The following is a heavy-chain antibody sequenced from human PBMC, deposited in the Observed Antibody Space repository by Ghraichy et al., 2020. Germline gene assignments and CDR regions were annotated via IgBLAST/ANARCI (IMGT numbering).Heavy chain of an antibody. J-gene: IGHJ3*02. V-gene: IGHV3-21*06. Sequence: GESLNISCAASGFTFRTYAMNWVRQAPGKGLEWVSSISSRGRSIFYAESVRGRFTLSRDNAKSSLFLQMTSLRVDDTAGYYCAREGEAAAGDLAQAFDIWGQGTMVTVSS. CDR3: AREGEAAAGDLAQAFDI. CDR1: GFTFRTYA. CDR2: ISSRGRSI. D-gene: IGHD6-13*01.